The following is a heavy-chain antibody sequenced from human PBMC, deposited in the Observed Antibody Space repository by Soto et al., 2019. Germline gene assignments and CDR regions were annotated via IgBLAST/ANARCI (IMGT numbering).Heavy chain of an antibody. CDR2: IYYSGST. V-gene: IGHV4-31*03. D-gene: IGHD6-6*01. CDR1: GGSISSGGYY. Sequence: SETLSLTCTVSGGSISSGGYYWSWIRQHPGKGLEWIGYIYYSGSTHYNPSLQSRVTISVDTTKNQFSLELSSVTAAETAVDYCARDKYSLDYWGQGTLVTVSS. J-gene: IGHJ4*02. CDR3: ARDKYSLDY.